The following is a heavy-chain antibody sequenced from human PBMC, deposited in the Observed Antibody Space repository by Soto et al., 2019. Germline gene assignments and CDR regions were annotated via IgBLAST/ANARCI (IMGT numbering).Heavy chain of an antibody. CDR2: VYPRDSDT. D-gene: IGHD2-15*01. CDR3: ARPPLPGYSIHFNS. J-gene: IGHJ4*02. Sequence: LWESLKISCKASGYIFIDYWIGWVRQMPGKGLEWMGIVYPRDSDTRYSPSFQGQVTISADRSTGTAFLQWRSLKASDTALYYCARPPLPGYSIHFNSWGQGTLVTVSS. CDR1: GYIFIDYW. V-gene: IGHV5-51*01.